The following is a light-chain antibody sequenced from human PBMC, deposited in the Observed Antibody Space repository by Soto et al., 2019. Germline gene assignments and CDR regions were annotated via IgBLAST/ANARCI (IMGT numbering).Light chain of an antibody. CDR2: GNS. V-gene: IGLV1-40*01. CDR1: SSNIGAGYD. CDR3: QSNDSSLSGYV. J-gene: IGLJ1*01. Sequence: QSVLTQPPSVPGAPGQRVTISCTGSSSNIGAGYDVHWYQQLPGTAPKLLIYGNSNRPSGVPDRFSGSKSGTSASLAITGLQAEDEVDYYCQSNDSSLSGYVFGTGTKVTVL.